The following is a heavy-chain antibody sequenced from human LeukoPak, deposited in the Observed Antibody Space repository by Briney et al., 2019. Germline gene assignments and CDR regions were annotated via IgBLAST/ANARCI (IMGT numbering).Heavy chain of an antibody. J-gene: IGHJ6*02. V-gene: IGHV4-34*01. CDR3: ARIRDILTGFRRYYYYGMDV. CDR1: GGSFSGYY. Sequence: SETLSLTCAVYGGSFSGYYWSWIRQPPGKGLEWIGEINHSGSTNYNPSLKSRVTISVETSKNQFSLKLSSVTAADTAVYYCARIRDILTGFRRYYYYGMDVWGQGTTVTVSS. D-gene: IGHD3-9*01. CDR2: INHSGST.